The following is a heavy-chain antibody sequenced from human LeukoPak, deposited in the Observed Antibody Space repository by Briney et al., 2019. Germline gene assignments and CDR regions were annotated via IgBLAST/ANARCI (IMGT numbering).Heavy chain of an antibody. Sequence: GRSLRLSCAAPGFTFSSYGMHWVRQAPGKGLEWVAVISYDGSNKYYADSVKGRFTISRDNSKNTLYLQMNSLRAEDTAVYYCAKLGDYYDSSGYYYPFDYWGQGTLVTVSS. D-gene: IGHD3-22*01. CDR3: AKLGDYYDSSGYYYPFDY. CDR2: ISYDGSNK. J-gene: IGHJ4*02. V-gene: IGHV3-30*18. CDR1: GFTFSSYG.